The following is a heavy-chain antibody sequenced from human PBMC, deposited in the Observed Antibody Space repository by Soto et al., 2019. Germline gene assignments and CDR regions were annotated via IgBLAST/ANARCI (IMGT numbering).Heavy chain of an antibody. J-gene: IGHJ6*02. Sequence: GSLRLSCAASGFTFSSYAMSWVRQAPGKGLEWVSAISGSGGSTYYADSVKGRFTISRDNSKNTLYLQMNSLRAEDTAVYYCARTLRPNYYYYGMDVWGQGTTVTVSS. CDR3: ARTLRPNYYYYGMDV. D-gene: IGHD4-17*01. V-gene: IGHV3-23*01. CDR2: ISGSGGST. CDR1: GFTFSSYA.